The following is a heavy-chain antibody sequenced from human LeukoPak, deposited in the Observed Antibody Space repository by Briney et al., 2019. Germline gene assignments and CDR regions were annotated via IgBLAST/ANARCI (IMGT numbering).Heavy chain of an antibody. J-gene: IGHJ6*03. V-gene: IGHV3-48*01. CDR2: ISSSSSTI. CDR3: TNYGVYTGYYFMDV. CDR1: GFTFSSYY. D-gene: IGHD4-17*01. Sequence: GGSLRLSCAASGFTFSSYYMNWVRQAPGKGLEWVSYISSSSSTIYYADSVKGRFTISRDNAKNSLYLQMNSLRAEDTAVYYCTNYGVYTGYYFMDVWGKGTTVTVSS.